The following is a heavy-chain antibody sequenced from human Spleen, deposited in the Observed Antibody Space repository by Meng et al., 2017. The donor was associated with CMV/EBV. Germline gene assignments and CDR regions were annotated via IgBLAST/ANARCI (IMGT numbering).Heavy chain of an antibody. D-gene: IGHD3-16*01. CDR2: IYYSGST. V-gene: IGHV4-31*03. J-gene: IGHJ6*02. Sequence: SETLSLTCTVSGGSISSGGYYWSWIRQHPGKGLEWIGYIYYSGSTYYNPSLKSRVTISVDTSKNQFSLKLSSVTAADTAVYYCARDLGGSSLYYYYGMDVWGQGTTVTVSS. CDR1: GGSISSGGYY. CDR3: ARDLGGSSLYYYYGMDV.